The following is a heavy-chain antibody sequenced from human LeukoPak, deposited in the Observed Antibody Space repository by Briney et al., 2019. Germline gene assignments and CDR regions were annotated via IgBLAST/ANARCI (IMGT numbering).Heavy chain of an antibody. CDR2: IYYSGST. V-gene: IGHV4-39*07. Sequence: SETLSLTCTVSGGSIGSSSYYWGWIRQPPGKGLEWIGSIYYSGSTYYNPSLKSRVTISVDTSKNQFSLKLSSVTAADTAVYYCARDPGPPDYWGQGTLVTVSS. J-gene: IGHJ4*02. CDR1: GGSIGSSSYY. CDR3: ARDPGPPDY.